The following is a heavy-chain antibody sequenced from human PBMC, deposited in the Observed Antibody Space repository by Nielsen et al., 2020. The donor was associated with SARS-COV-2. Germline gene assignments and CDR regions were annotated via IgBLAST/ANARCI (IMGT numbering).Heavy chain of an antibody. CDR3: AKGNWFDP. CDR1: GFTFSSYG. CDR2: ISSDGSNK. Sequence: SLKISCSASGFTFSSYGMHWVRQAPGKGLEWVAVISSDGSNKYYADSVKGRFTISRDNSKNTLYLQMNSLRAGDTAVDNCAKGNWFDPWGQGTLVTVSS. V-gene: IGHV3-30*18. J-gene: IGHJ5*02.